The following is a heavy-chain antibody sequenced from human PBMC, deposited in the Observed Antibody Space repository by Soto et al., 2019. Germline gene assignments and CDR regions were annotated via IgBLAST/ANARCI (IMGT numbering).Heavy chain of an antibody. J-gene: IGHJ6*02. Sequence: ASVKVSCKASGYDFTAYDINWLRQASGQGLEWMGWMNPINGATGTAWRFQGRVSLSRNTATGTAYLELTSLRSDDTAVYYCGRGPSPRAPAGGTPYYYAMDVWGQGTTVTVSS. CDR2: MNPINGAT. D-gene: IGHD6-13*01. CDR1: GYDFTAYD. V-gene: IGHV1-8*02. CDR3: GRGPSPRAPAGGTPYYYAMDV.